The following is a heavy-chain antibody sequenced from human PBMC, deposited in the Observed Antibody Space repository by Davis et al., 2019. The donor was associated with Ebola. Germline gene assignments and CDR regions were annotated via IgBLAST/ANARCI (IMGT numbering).Heavy chain of an antibody. J-gene: IGHJ4*02. D-gene: IGHD3-3*01. CDR3: AKDFGGPVDN. Sequence: GESLKISCAASGFTFGSYGMNWVRQAPGKGLEWVSSISNSEGRTYYADSVKGRFTISRDNSKNTLFLQMNSLRVEDTAVYYCAKDFGGPVDNWGQGTLVTVSS. CDR2: ISNSEGRT. V-gene: IGHV3-23*01. CDR1: GFTFGSYG.